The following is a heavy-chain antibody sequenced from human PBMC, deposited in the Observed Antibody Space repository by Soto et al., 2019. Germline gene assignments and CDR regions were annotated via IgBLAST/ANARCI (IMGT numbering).Heavy chain of an antibody. CDR2: ISGNGRII. CDR3: ARDFDADSRTDFDY. Sequence: QGLLVESGGGLVKPGGSGRLSCATSGFIFSDYYMHWIRQAPGKGLEWISDISGNGRIIQYADSAKGRFTISRDNAQNSLYLQMNSLRAEDTALYFCARDFDADSRTDFDYWGQGTLVTVSS. D-gene: IGHD4-17*01. V-gene: IGHV3-11*01. J-gene: IGHJ4*02. CDR1: GFIFSDYY.